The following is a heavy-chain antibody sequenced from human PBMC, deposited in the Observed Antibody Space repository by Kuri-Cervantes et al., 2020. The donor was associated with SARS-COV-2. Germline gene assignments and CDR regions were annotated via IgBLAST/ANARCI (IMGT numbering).Heavy chain of an antibody. CDR3: ARGAID. CDR1: GVSVTTFGSY. Sequence: SCTVSGVSVTTFGSYWTWIRQPPGKGLEWVGYIYYNGSTYYNPSLGSRVIVSVDRSKNQSSLNLNSVTAADTALYYCARGAIDWGQGTLVTVSS. V-gene: IGHV4-31*02. D-gene: IGHD2/OR15-2a*01. J-gene: IGHJ4*02. CDR2: IYYNGST.